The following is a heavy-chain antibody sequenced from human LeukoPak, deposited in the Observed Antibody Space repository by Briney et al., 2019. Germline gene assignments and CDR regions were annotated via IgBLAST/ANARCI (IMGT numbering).Heavy chain of an antibody. J-gene: IGHJ4*02. CDR2: IYNDEKT. CDR3: ARVESGYGSLYFDH. CDR1: GGSIRSYY. Sequence: MPSETLSLTCTVSGGSIRSYYWSWIRLPAGKALEWIGLIYNDEKTNYNPSLRSRLTMSVDTSKNQFSLKVRSVTAADTAVYFCARVESGYGSLYFDHWGQGTPVTVSS. V-gene: IGHV4-4*07. D-gene: IGHD3-10*01.